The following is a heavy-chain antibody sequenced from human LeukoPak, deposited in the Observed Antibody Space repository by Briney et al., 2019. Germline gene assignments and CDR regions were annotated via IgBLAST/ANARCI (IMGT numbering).Heavy chain of an antibody. CDR1: GDSITGYY. Sequence: SETLSLTCSVSGDSITGYYWGWIRQPPGKGLEWIGNIYYTGNTYYNSSLKSGVTISLDTSKNQFSLKVISMTAADTAAYYCTKSDGYGLIRICGRGTMVTVSS. J-gene: IGHJ3*02. CDR2: IYYTGNT. D-gene: IGHD3-10*01. V-gene: IGHV4-39*07. CDR3: TKSDGYGLIRI.